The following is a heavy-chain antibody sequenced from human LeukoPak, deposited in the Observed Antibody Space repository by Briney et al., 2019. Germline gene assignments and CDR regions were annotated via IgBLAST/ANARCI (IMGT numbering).Heavy chain of an antibody. J-gene: IGHJ4*02. D-gene: IGHD1-26*01. Sequence: PGGSLRLSCAASGFTFSSYAMHWVRQAPGKGLEWVAVISYDGSNKYYADSVKGRLTISRDNSKNTLYLQMNSLRAEDTAVYYCARAISGSYSVWGQGTLVTVSS. CDR3: ARAISGSYSV. CDR2: ISYDGSNK. V-gene: IGHV3-30-3*01. CDR1: GFTFSSYA.